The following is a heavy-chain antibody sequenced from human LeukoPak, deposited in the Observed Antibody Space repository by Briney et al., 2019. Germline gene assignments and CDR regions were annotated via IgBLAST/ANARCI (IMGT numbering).Heavy chain of an antibody. CDR2: IYSGGST. V-gene: IGHV3-53*04. CDR1: GFTVSSNY. D-gene: IGHD6-19*01. J-gene: IGHJ4*02. Sequence: SLRLSCAASGFTVSSNYMSWVRQAPGKGLEWVSVIYSGGSTYYADSVKGRFTMSRHNSKNMLYLQMNSLRAEDTAVYYCARAPEWLIFDYWGQGTLVTVSS. CDR3: ARAPEWLIFDY.